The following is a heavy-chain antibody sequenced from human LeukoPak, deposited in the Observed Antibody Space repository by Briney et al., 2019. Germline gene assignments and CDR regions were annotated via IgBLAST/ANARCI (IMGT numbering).Heavy chain of an antibody. J-gene: IGHJ6*03. D-gene: IGHD6-19*01. CDR1: GTSIRSGSYY. CDR2: MYIGGRT. V-gene: IGHV4-61*02. Sequence: PSETLSLTCTVTGTSIRSGSYYWIWIRQAAGKGLEWIGRMYIGGRTTYNPSLKSRVTISLETTENQFSLRLRSVTAADTAVYYCAREGIAVADTYYYYYMDVWGKGTWVTVSS. CDR3: AREGIAVADTYYYYYMDV.